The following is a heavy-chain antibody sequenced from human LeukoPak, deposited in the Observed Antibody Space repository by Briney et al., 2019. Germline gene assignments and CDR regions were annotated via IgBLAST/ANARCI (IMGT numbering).Heavy chain of an antibody. Sequence: GESLKISFKGSRYTFTSYWIGWVRQMPGKGLEWMGIIYPGDSDTRYSPSFQGQVTISADKSISTAYLQWSSLKASDTAMYYCARTDYYDSSGYAYWGQGTLVTVSS. J-gene: IGHJ4*02. CDR2: IYPGDSDT. V-gene: IGHV5-51*01. CDR3: ARTDYYDSSGYAY. CDR1: RYTFTSYW. D-gene: IGHD3-22*01.